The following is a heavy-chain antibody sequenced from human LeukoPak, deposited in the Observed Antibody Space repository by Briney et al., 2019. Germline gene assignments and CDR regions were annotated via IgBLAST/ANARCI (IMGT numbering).Heavy chain of an antibody. V-gene: IGHV3-21*01. D-gene: IGHD3-22*01. CDR3: ARSDPQYYYDSSGYSYPLEFFQH. J-gene: IGHJ1*01. CDR1: GFTFSSYS. Sequence: PVGSLRLSCAASGFTFSSYSMNWVRQAPGKGLEWVSSISSCSSYIYYADSVKGRFTISRDNAKNSLYLQMNSLRGEDTAVYYCARSDPQYYYDSSGYSYPLEFFQHWGQGTLVTVSS. CDR2: ISSCSSYI.